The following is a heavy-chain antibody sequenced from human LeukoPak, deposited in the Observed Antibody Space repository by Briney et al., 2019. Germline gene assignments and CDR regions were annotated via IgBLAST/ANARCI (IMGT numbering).Heavy chain of an antibody. Sequence: PSETLSLTCTVSGGSISSSSYYWGWIRQPPGKGLEWIGSIYYSGSTYYNPSLKSRVTISVDTSKNQFSLKLSSVTAADTAVYYCARQFGYCNSTSCSNFDYWGQGTLVTVSS. V-gene: IGHV4-39*01. CDR2: IYYSGST. CDR3: ARQFGYCNSTSCSNFDY. J-gene: IGHJ4*02. CDR1: GGSISSSSYY. D-gene: IGHD2-2*03.